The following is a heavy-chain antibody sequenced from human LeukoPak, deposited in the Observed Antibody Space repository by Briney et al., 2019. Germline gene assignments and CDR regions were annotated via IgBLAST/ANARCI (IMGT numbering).Heavy chain of an antibody. CDR2: IYSGGST. Sequence: GSLSLSCAASGFTVSSNYMSWVRQAPGKGLEWVSVIYSGGSTYYADSVKGRFTISRDNSKNTLYLQMNSLRAEDTAVYYCASAIQLWWGTYYYYYGMDVWGKGTTVTVSS. CDR1: GFTVSSNY. V-gene: IGHV3-53*01. J-gene: IGHJ6*04. D-gene: IGHD5-18*01. CDR3: ASAIQLWWGTYYYYYGMDV.